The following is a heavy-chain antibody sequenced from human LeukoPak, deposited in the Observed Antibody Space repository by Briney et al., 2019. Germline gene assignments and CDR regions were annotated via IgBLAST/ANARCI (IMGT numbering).Heavy chain of an antibody. CDR3: ARDRGGPFDY. Sequence: GGSLRLSCAASGFTFSSYAMHWVRQAPGKGLEWVAVISYDGSNKYYADSVKGRFTISRGNSKNTLYLQMNSLRAEDTAVYYCARDRGGPFDYWGQGTLVTVSS. V-gene: IGHV3-30-3*01. D-gene: IGHD3-10*01. J-gene: IGHJ4*02. CDR2: ISYDGSNK. CDR1: GFTFSSYA.